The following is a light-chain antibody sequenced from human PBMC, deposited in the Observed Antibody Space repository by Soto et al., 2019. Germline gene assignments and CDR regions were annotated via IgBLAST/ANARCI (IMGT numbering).Light chain of an antibody. J-gene: IGLJ2*01. V-gene: IGLV2-14*03. CDR1: SSDIGADNF. CDR3: TSWTTSATMV. CDR2: DVN. Sequence: QSALTQPASVSGSPGQSITISCTGTSSDIGADNFVSWYQQHPGKAPKLMLYDVNIRPSGVSNHFSGSKSGNTASLTISGFQAEDEADYYCTSWTTSATMVFGGGTKLTVL.